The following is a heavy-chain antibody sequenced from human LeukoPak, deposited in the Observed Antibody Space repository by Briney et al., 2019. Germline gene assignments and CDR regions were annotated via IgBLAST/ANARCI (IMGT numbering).Heavy chain of an antibody. CDR1: GYTFTSYA. CDR2: INAGNGNT. V-gene: IGHV1-3*01. J-gene: IGHJ4*02. Sequence: ASVKVSCKASGYTFTSYAMHWVRQAPGQRLEWMGWINAGNGNTKYSQKFQGRVTITRDTSASTAYMELSSLRSEDTAVYYCARVRQQWPSRYYFDYWGQGTLVTVSS. D-gene: IGHD6-19*01. CDR3: ARVRQQWPSRYYFDY.